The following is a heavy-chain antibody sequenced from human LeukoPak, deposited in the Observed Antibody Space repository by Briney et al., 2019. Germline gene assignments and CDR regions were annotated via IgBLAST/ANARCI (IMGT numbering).Heavy chain of an antibody. D-gene: IGHD2-2*01. CDR2: ISGGGRST. V-gene: IGHV3-23*01. J-gene: IGHJ4*02. Sequence: GGSLRLSCAASGFTFSSYGMSWVRQAPGKGLEWVSAISGGGRSTYYADSVKGRFTISRDKSKNTLYLQMNSLRVEDTAVYYCAKFVWSTSDHLDYWGQGTLVTVSS. CDR1: GFTFSSYG. CDR3: AKFVWSTSDHLDY.